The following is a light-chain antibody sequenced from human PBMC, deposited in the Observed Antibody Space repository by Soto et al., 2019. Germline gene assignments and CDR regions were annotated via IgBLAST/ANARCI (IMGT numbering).Light chain of an antibody. CDR1: QNIRNW. V-gene: IGKV1-5*01. Sequence: DIQMTQSPSTLSASVGDSVTITCRASQNIRNWLAWYQQKPGKAPNPLIYDASSLKSGVPARFSGSGSGTEFTLTISSLQAEDFATYYCQHYNSYSEAFGQGTKVDIK. J-gene: IGKJ1*01. CDR3: QHYNSYSEA. CDR2: DAS.